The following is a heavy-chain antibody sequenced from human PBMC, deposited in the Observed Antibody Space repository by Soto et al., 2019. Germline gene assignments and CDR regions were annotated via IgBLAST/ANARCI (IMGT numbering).Heavy chain of an antibody. CDR1: GYSFTSYW. Sequence: GESLKISCKGSGYSFTSYWISWVRQMPGKGLEWMGRIDPSDSYTNYSPSFQGHVTISADKSISTAYLQWSSLKASDTAMYYCARHGYYDSSGKLWGPDAFDIWGQGTMVTVSS. V-gene: IGHV5-10-1*01. D-gene: IGHD3-22*01. CDR3: ARHGYYDSSGKLWGPDAFDI. J-gene: IGHJ3*02. CDR2: IDPSDSYT.